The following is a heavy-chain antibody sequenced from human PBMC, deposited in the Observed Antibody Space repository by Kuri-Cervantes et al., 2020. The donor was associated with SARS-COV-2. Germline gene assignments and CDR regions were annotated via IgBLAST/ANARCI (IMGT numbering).Heavy chain of an antibody. V-gene: IGHV4-38-2*01. D-gene: IGHD2-2*02. CDR1: GYSISSGYY. CDR2: IYHSGST. CDR3: ARGIVVVPAAIRGELYNWFDP. Sequence: SETLSLTCAVSGYSISSGYYWSWIRQPPGKGLEWIGSIYHSGSTYYNPSLKSRVTISVDTSKNQFSLKLSSVTAADTAVNYCARGIVVVPAAIRGELYNWFDPWGQGTLVTVSS. J-gene: IGHJ5*02.